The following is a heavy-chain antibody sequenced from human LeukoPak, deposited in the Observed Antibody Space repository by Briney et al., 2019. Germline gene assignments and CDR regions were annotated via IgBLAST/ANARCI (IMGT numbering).Heavy chain of an antibody. D-gene: IGHD6-19*01. J-gene: IGHJ5*02. CDR3: ARGSSGWFSDP. CDR1: GGSFSGYY. V-gene: IGHV4-34*01. Sequence: SETLSLTCAVYGGSFSGYYWSWIRQPPGKGLEWIGEINHSGSTNYNPSLKSRVTISVDTSKHQFSLKLSAVTAADTAVYYCARGSSGWFSDPWGQGTLVTVSS. CDR2: INHSGST.